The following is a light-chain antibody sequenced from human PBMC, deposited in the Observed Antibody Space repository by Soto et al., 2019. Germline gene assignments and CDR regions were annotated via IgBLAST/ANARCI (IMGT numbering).Light chain of an antibody. Sequence: QSALTQPASVSGSPGQSITISCTGTSSDVGGYNYVSWYQQYPGKAPKLMIYDVSNRPSGISNRFSGSKSGNTASLTISGLQTEHEADYYCSSYTSSSTLYVLGTGTKVTVL. CDR3: SSYTSSSTLYV. CDR1: SSDVGGYNY. CDR2: DVS. V-gene: IGLV2-14*01. J-gene: IGLJ1*01.